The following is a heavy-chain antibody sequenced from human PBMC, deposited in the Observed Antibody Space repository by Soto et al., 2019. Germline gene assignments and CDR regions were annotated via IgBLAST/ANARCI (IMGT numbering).Heavy chain of an antibody. CDR2: INHSGST. CDR1: GGSFSGYY. J-gene: IGHJ6*02. D-gene: IGHD3-3*01. Sequence: SETLSLTCAVYGGSFSGYYWSWIRQPPGKGLEWIGEINHSGSTNYNPSLKSRVTISVDTSKNQFSLKLSSVTAADTAVYYCARALRFLEWRGSYSYYGMDVWGQGTTVTVSS. CDR3: ARALRFLEWRGSYSYYGMDV. V-gene: IGHV4-34*01.